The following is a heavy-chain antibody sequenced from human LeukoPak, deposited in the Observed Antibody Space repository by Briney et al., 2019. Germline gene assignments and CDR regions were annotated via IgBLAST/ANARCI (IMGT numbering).Heavy chain of an antibody. V-gene: IGHV3-74*01. Sequence: GGSLRLSCAASGFTFSKYWMLWVRQAPWKGLESVSRINTDGTVTTYADSVKGRFTVSRDNADNTMFLQMNSVRDEDTAVYYCATKQWLAPPPDSWGQGTSVTVSS. D-gene: IGHD6-19*01. CDR1: GFTFSKYW. CDR2: INTDGTVT. J-gene: IGHJ4*02. CDR3: ATKQWLAPPPDS.